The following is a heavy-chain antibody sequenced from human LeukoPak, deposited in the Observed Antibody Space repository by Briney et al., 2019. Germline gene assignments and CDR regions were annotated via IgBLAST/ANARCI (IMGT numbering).Heavy chain of an antibody. CDR2: ISGSGGST. CDR1: GFTFNSYT. D-gene: IGHD3-22*01. V-gene: IGHV3-23*01. Sequence: GGSLRLSCVASGFTFNSYTMSWVRQAPGKGLEWVSAISGSGGSTYYADSVKGRFTISRDNSKNTLYLQMNSLRAEDTAVYYCAKEDRITMIAVVYFDYWGQGTLVTVSS. CDR3: AKEDRITMIAVVYFDY. J-gene: IGHJ4*02.